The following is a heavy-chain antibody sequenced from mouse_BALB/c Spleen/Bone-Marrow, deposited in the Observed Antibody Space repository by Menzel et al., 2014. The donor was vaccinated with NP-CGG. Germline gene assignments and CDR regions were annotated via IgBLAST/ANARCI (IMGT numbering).Heavy chain of an antibody. J-gene: IGHJ4*01. CDR3: TRDGKGNYDYAMDY. V-gene: IGHV5-6-4*01. CDR2: ISSGGSYT. D-gene: IGHD2-1*01. CDR1: GFTFSSYT. Sequence: EVMLVESGGGLVKPGGSLKLSCAASGFTFSSYTMSWVHQTPEKRLEWVATISSGGSYTYYPDSVKGRFTISRDNAKNTLYLQMSSLKSEDTAMYYCTRDGKGNYDYAMDYWGQGTSVTVSS.